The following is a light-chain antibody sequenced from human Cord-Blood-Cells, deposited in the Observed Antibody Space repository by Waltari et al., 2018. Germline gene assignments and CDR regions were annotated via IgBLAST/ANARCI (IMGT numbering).Light chain of an antibody. CDR2: GAS. V-gene: IGKV3-20*01. Sequence: ELVLTHSPGTLSLSQGERATLSCRASQSVSSSYLAWYQQKPGQAPRLLIYGASSRATGIPDRFSGSGSGTDFTLTISRLEPEDFAVYYCQQYGSSPWTFGQGTKVEIK. CDR1: QSVSSSY. CDR3: QQYGSSPWT. J-gene: IGKJ1*01.